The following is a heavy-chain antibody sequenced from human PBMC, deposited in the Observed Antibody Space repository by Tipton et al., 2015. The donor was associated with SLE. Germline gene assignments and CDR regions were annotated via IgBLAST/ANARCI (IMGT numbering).Heavy chain of an antibody. Sequence: SLRLSCAASGFTFSSYAMHWVRQAPGKGLEWVAVISYDGSNKYYADSVKGRFTISRDNSKNTLYLQMNSLRAEDTAVYYCAKVLWFGESYYFDYWGQGTLVTVSS. J-gene: IGHJ4*02. CDR2: ISYDGSNK. D-gene: IGHD3-10*01. V-gene: IGHV3-30*04. CDR1: GFTFSSYA. CDR3: AKVLWFGESYYFDY.